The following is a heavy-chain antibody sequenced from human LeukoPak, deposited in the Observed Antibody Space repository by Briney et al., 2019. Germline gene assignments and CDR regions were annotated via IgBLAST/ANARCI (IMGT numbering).Heavy chain of an antibody. CDR3: TRDQRKYCSRTTCFVFDI. J-gene: IGHJ3*02. V-gene: IGHV3-23*01. CDR2: ISGGGDAT. D-gene: IGHD2-2*01. CDR1: TFIFSDYA. Sequence: QPGGSHRLSCAASTFIFSDYAMTWVRQAPGKGLEWVSTISGGGDATYYAHSVKGRFAVSRDNSKKTLYLQLNSLRAEDTAVYYCTRDQRKYCSRTTCFVFDIWGQGTVVSVSS.